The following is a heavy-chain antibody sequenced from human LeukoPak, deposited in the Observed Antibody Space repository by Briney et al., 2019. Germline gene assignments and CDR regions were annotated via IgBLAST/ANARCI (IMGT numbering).Heavy chain of an antibody. J-gene: IGHJ4*02. CDR1: GFAFSRYA. CDR2: IDTNGGST. CDR3: ASRDTSHSYYFDY. V-gene: IGHV3-23*01. D-gene: IGHD5-18*01. Sequence: PGGSLRLSCAATGFAFSRYAMSWVRQAPGKGLEWVSTIDTNGGSTYYGDSLKGRFTISRDNSKDTLYLQVNSLRAEDTAVYYCASRDTSHSYYFDYWGQGTLVTVFS.